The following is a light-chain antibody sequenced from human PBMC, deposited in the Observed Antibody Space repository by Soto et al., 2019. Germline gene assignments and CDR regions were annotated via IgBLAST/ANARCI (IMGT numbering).Light chain of an antibody. V-gene: IGLV2-14*01. CDR1: XXXXGGYNY. J-gene: IGLJ1*01. CDR3: SSYSSSSTPYV. Sequence: QSALTQPASVSGXXXXSXXXXXXGXXXXXGGYNYVSWYQQHPGKAPKLMIYDVSNRPSGVSNRFSGSKSGNTASLTISGLQAEDEADYYCSSYSSSSTPYVFGTGTKLTVL. CDR2: DVS.